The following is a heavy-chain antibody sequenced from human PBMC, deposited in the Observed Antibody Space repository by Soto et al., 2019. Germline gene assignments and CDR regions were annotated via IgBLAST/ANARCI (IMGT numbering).Heavy chain of an antibody. CDR2: ISGSGDST. V-gene: IGHV3-23*01. Sequence: GGSLRLSCAASGFTFSNYAMSWVRQAPGKGLEWVSAISGSGDSTYYADSVKGRFTISRDNSKSTLYLQMNSLRAEDTALYYCAKGRSYYYYYGVDVWGQGTTVTVSS. J-gene: IGHJ6*02. CDR1: GFTFSNYA. CDR3: AKGRSYYYYYGVDV.